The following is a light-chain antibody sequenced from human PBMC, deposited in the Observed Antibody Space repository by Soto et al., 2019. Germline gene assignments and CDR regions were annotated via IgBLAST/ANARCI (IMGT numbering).Light chain of an antibody. Sequence: EIVMTQSPATLSVSPGERATLSCRASQSVSSNLAWYQQKPGQAPRLLIYGASTRATGIPARFSGSRSGTEFTLTISSLQSEDFAVYYCHQYNNWPPLTFGGGTKVEIK. V-gene: IGKV3-15*01. CDR1: QSVSSN. CDR3: HQYNNWPPLT. J-gene: IGKJ4*01. CDR2: GAS.